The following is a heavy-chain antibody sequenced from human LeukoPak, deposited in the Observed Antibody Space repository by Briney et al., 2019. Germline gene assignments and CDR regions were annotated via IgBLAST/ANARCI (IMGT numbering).Heavy chain of an antibody. CDR3: ARDRTSSWYSPTPPFDY. CDR2: ISAYNGNT. Sequence: GASVKVSGKASGYTFTSYGISWVRQAPGQGLEWMGWISAYNGNTNYAQKLQGRVTMTTDTSTSTAYIELRSLRSDDTAVYYCARDRTSSWYSPTPPFDYWGQGTLVTVSS. CDR1: GYTFTSYG. D-gene: IGHD6-13*01. V-gene: IGHV1-18*01. J-gene: IGHJ4*02.